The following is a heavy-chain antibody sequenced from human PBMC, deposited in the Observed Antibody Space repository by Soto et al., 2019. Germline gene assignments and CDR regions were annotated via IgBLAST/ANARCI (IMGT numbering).Heavy chain of an antibody. CDR1: GFSLSSPAVG. V-gene: IGHV2-5*02. CDR2: IYWDDDK. J-gene: IGHJ4*02. Sequence: QITLKESGPTLVKPTQTLTLTRTFSGFSLSSPAVGVNWIRQPPGKALEWLALIYWDDDKQYSPSLRSRLTITKDTSNNQVVLTMTNMDPVDTATYYCAHGSGWLSDYWGQGTLVTVSS. CDR3: AHGSGWLSDY. D-gene: IGHD6-19*01.